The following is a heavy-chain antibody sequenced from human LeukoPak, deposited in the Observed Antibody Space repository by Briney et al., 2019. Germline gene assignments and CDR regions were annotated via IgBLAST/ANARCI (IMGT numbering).Heavy chain of an antibody. V-gene: IGHV1-2*02. J-gene: IGHJ4*02. CDR2: INPNSGGT. CDR1: GYTFTGYY. D-gene: IGHD6-13*01. CDR3: ARSIAAAGTIYAGY. Sequence: GASVKVSCKASGYTFTGYYMHWVRHAPGQGLEWMGWINPNSGGTNYAQKFQGRVTMTRDTSISTAYMELSRLRSDDTAVYYCARSIAAAGTIYAGYWGQGTLVTVSS.